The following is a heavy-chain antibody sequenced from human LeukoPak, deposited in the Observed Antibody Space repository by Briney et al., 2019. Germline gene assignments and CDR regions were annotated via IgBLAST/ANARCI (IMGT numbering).Heavy chain of an antibody. Sequence: GGSLRLSCAASGFTFSSYAMSWVRQAPGQGLEWVSAISAGGDSPYYAGSVEGRFSISRDNSKNTLYLQMNSLRAGDTAVYYCAKRRYCSGISCHDFDYWGQGTLVTVSS. CDR2: ISAGGDSP. D-gene: IGHD2-2*01. CDR1: GFTFSSYA. V-gene: IGHV3-23*01. CDR3: AKRRYCSGISCHDFDY. J-gene: IGHJ4*02.